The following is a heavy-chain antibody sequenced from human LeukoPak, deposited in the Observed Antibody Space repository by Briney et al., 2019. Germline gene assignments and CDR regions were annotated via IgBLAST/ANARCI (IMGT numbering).Heavy chain of an antibody. J-gene: IGHJ5*02. D-gene: IGHD2-2*01. V-gene: IGHV1-69*01. CDR1: GGTFSSYA. Sequence: SVKVSCKASGGTFSSYAISWVRQAPGQGLEWMGGIIPIFGTANYAQKFQGRVTITADESTSTAYMELSSLRSEDTAVYYCATDRRYWAAANWFDPWGQGTLVTVSS. CDR3: ATDRRYWAAANWFDP. CDR2: IIPIFGTA.